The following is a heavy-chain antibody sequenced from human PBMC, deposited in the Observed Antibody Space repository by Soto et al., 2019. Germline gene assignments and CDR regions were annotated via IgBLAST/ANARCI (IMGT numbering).Heavy chain of an antibody. CDR3: ASGGATVTRFGF. J-gene: IGHJ4*02. V-gene: IGHV4-30-4*01. Sequence: PSETLSLTCTVCRGSISSGDYYWSWIRQPPEKGLEWVGNIYDSGSTYFNPSLKSRVSLSVDTSKNQFSLKLSSVTAADTAVYYCASGGATVTRFGFWGQGSLVTVAS. D-gene: IGHD4-17*01. CDR2: IYDSGST. CDR1: RGSISSGDYY.